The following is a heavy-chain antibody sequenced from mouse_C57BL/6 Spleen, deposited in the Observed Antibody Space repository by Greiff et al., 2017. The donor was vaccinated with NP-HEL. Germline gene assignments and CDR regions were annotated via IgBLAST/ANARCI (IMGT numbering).Heavy chain of an antibody. CDR3: ARGLRQGAMDY. D-gene: IGHD2-2*01. J-gene: IGHJ4*01. Sequence: VQLQQPGAELVKPGASVKLSCKASGYTFTSYWMHWVKQRPGQGLEWIGMIHPNSGSTNYNEKFKSKATLTVDKSSSTAYMQLSSLTSEDAAVYYCARGLRQGAMDYWGQGTSVTVSS. V-gene: IGHV1-64*01. CDR1: GYTFTSYW. CDR2: IHPNSGST.